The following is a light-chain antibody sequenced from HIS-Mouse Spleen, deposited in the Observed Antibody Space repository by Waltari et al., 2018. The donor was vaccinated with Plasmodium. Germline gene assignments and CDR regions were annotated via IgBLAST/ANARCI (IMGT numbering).Light chain of an antibody. CDR3: SSYAGSNNLV. CDR1: RSDVGGYNH. CDR2: EVS. Sequence: QSALTQPPSASASPGQSVTISCTGTRSDVGGYNHVSWYQQPPGKAPKLMIYEVSKRPSGVPDRFSGSKSGNTASLTVSGLQAEDEADYYCSSYAGSNNLVFGGGTKLTVL. J-gene: IGLJ2*01. V-gene: IGLV2-8*01.